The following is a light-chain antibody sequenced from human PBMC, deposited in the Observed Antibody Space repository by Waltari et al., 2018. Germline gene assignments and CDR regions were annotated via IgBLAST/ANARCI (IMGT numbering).Light chain of an antibody. V-gene: IGLV3-19*01. CDR3: NSRDSNGNPLV. CDR1: SLRYYY. CDR2: GKN. Sequence: SSELTQDPAVSVALGQTVRITCQGESLRYYYANWYRQKPGQAPLLVMYGKNNRPSGIPDRFSGSYSGNTASLTITGAQAEDEADYYCNSRDSNGNPLVFGPATKVTVL. J-gene: IGLJ1*01.